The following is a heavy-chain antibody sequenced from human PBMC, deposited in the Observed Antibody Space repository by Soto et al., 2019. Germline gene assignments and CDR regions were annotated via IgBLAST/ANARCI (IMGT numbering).Heavy chain of an antibody. CDR2: IYYSGST. V-gene: IGHV4-30-4*01. D-gene: IGHD3-22*01. CDR3: ARGYMYYDSSGYSPSYGMDV. J-gene: IGHJ6*02. Sequence: SETLSLTCTVSGGSISSGDYYWSWIRQPPGKGLEWIGYIYYSGSTYYNPSLKSRVTISVDTSKNQFSLKLSSVTAADTAVYYCARGYMYYDSSGYSPSYGMDVWGQGTTVTVSS. CDR1: GGSISSGDYY.